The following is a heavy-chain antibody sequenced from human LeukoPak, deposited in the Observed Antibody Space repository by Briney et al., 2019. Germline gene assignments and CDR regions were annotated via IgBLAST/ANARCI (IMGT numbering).Heavy chain of an antibody. CDR1: GGXFSGYY. V-gene: IGHV4-34*01. CDR3: ARYSSTWCFDY. CDR2: INHSGST. D-gene: IGHD6-13*01. J-gene: IGHJ4*02. Sequence: SETLSLTCAVYGGXFSGYYCSWIRQPPGKGLEWIGEINHSGSTNYNPSLKSRVTISVDTSKNQFSLKLSSVTAADTAVYYCARYSSTWCFDYWGQGTLVTVSS.